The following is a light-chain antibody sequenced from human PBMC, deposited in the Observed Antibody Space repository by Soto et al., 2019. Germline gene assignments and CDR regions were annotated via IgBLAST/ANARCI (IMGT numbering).Light chain of an antibody. Sequence: QSALTQPASVSGSTGQSITISCAGTSGDIGAYNYVSWYQQHPGRAPKLMIYDVTVRPSGISNRLSGSKSGNTASLTISGLQAEDEADYYCSSYTSSYTYVFGGGTQLTVL. J-gene: IGLJ7*01. V-gene: IGLV2-14*03. CDR1: SGDIGAYNY. CDR3: SSYTSSYTYV. CDR2: DVT.